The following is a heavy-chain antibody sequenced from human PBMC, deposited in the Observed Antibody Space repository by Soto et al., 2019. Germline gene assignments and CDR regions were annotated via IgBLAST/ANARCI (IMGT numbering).Heavy chain of an antibody. CDR1: VSTFSTHA. CDR3: AKDPPWTVGPLAMDV. J-gene: IGHJ6*02. D-gene: IGHD3-3*01. Sequence: GGSLRLSCVASVSTFSTHAMSWVRQAPGKGLEWVSTFSGSGGNIYYAESVKGRLTISRDDSKNTLYLHMNSLRVEDTAVYYCAKDPPWTVGPLAMDVWGQGTTVTVSS. CDR2: FSGSGGNI. V-gene: IGHV3-23*01.